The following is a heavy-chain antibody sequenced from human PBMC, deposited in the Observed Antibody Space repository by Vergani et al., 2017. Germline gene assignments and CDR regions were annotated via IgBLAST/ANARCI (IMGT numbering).Heavy chain of an antibody. D-gene: IGHD6-13*01. Sequence: QVQLQQWGAGLLKPSETLSLTCAVYGGSFSGYYWSWIRQPPGKGLEWIGEINHSGSTNYNPSLKSRVTISVDTSKNQFSLKLSSVTAAATAVYYCARVYPAAAGQNRYYYYYYMDVWGKGTTVTVSS. J-gene: IGHJ6*03. CDR1: GGSFSGYY. CDR2: INHSGST. V-gene: IGHV4-34*01. CDR3: ARVYPAAAGQNRYYYYYYMDV.